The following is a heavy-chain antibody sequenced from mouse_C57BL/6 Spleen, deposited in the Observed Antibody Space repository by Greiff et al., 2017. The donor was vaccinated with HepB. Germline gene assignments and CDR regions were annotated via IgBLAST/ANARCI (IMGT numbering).Heavy chain of an antibody. CDR1: GFTFSSYA. CDR2: ISDGGSYT. J-gene: IGHJ4*01. CDR3: ARDHYDYDGAMDY. D-gene: IGHD2-4*01. Sequence: EVQGVESGGGLVKPGGSLKLSCAASGFTFSSYAMSWVRQTPEKRLAWVATISDGGSYTYYPDNVKGRFTISRANAKNNLYLQMSHLKSEDTAMYYCARDHYDYDGAMDYWGQGASVTVSS. V-gene: IGHV5-4*01.